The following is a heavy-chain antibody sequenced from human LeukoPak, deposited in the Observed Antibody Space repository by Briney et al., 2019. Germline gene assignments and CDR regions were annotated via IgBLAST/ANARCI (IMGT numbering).Heavy chain of an antibody. V-gene: IGHV3-30*01. CDR1: GFTFSSYA. CDR2: ISYDGSNK. J-gene: IGHJ4*02. D-gene: IGHD6-13*01. CDR3: ASTQQQLHV. Sequence: GSLRLSCAASGFTFSSYAMHWVRQAPGKGLEWVAVISYDGSNKYYADSVKGRFTISRDNSKNTLYLQMNSLRAEDTAVYYCASTQQQLHVWGQGTLVTVSS.